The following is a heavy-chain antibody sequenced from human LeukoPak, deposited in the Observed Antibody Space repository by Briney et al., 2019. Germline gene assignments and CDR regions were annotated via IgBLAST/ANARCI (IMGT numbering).Heavy chain of an antibody. Sequence: PGRSLRLSCETSGFTFSSYGMHWVRQAPGKGLQWVAVISLDGTNTVYLDSVKGRFTISRDNSKNTLYLQMNSLTSEDTATYYCAKEKGWELLRSYIDFWGQGTLVTVYS. CDR3: AKEKGWELLRSYIDF. CDR1: GFTFSSYG. J-gene: IGHJ4*02. D-gene: IGHD1-26*01. CDR2: ISLDGTNT. V-gene: IGHV3-30*18.